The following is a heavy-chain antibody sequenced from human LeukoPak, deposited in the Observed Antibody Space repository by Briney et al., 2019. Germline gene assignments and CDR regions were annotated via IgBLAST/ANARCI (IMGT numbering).Heavy chain of an antibody. J-gene: IGHJ3*02. CDR2: ISSSGRTI. Sequence: PGGSLRLSCAASGFTFSSFEMNWVRQASGKGLEWVSYISSSGRTINYGDSVKGRFTISRDNAKNSLYLQMNSLRAEDTAVYYCARDRSTVTSNDAFDIWGQGTMVTVSP. V-gene: IGHV3-48*03. CDR1: GFTFSSFE. CDR3: ARDRSTVTSNDAFDI. D-gene: IGHD4-17*01.